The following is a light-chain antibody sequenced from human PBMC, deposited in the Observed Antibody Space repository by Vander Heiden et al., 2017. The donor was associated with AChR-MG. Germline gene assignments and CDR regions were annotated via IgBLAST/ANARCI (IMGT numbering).Light chain of an antibody. CDR2: GES. Sequence: DIQMTQSPSSLSASVGDRVTITCRTSQSISNYLNWYQQKPGKAPKLLIYGESSLQSGVPSRFSGSGSGTDFTLTISRLQAEDFATYYWQQSYSIKIFGQGTKVEVK. CDR3: QQSYSIKI. CDR1: QSISNY. J-gene: IGKJ1*01. V-gene: IGKV1-39*01.